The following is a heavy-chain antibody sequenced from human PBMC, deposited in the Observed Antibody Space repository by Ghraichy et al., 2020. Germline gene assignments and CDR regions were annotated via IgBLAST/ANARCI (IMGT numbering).Heavy chain of an antibody. D-gene: IGHD3-3*01. J-gene: IGHJ5*02. CDR2: INHSGST. CDR1: GGSFSGYY. CDR3: ARGRDYDFWSGYPRYNWFDP. Sequence: SETLSLTCAVYGGSFSGYYWSWIRQPPGKGLEWIGEINHSGSTNYNPSLKSRVTISVDTSKNQFSLKLSSVTAADTAVYYCARGRDYDFWSGYPRYNWFDPWGQGTLVTVSS. V-gene: IGHV4-34*01.